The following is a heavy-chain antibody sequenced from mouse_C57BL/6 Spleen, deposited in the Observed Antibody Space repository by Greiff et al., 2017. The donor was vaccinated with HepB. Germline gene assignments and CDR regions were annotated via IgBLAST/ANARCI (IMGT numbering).Heavy chain of an antibody. CDR2: IDPEDGET. D-gene: IGHD2-10*01. CDR3: AGSNLLERGAMDY. J-gene: IGHJ4*01. V-gene: IGHV14-2*01. Sequence: VQLQQSGAELVKPGASVKLSCTASGFNIKDYYMHWVKQRTEQGLEWIGRIDPEDGETKYDPKFQGKATITADTSSNTAYLQLSSLTSEDTAVYYCAGSNLLERGAMDYWGQGTSVTVSS. CDR1: GFNIKDYY.